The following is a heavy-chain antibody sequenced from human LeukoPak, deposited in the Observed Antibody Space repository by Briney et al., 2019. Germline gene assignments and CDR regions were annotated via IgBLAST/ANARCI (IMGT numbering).Heavy chain of an antibody. J-gene: IGHJ4*02. CDR2: LSGSGGGT. CDR3: AKDLLIGGSCYDY. V-gene: IGHV3-23*01. D-gene: IGHD2-15*01. CDR1: GFTFSNYA. Sequence: PGGSLRLSCAASGFTFSNYAMSWVRQAPGKGLEWVSALSGSGGGTYYADSVKGRFAISRDNSKNTLYLQMNSLRAEDTAVYYCAKDLLIGGSCYDYWGQGTLVTVSS.